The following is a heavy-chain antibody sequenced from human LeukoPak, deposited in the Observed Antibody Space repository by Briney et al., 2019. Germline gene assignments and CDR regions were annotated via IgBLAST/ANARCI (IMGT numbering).Heavy chain of an antibody. Sequence: ASVKVSCKASGYTFTCYGISWVRQAPGQGLEWMGWISAYNGNTNYAQKLRGRVTMTTDTSTSTAYMELRSLRSDDTAVYYCARTTYYYYGMDVWGQGTTVTVSS. CDR1: GYTFTCYG. CDR3: ARTTYYYYGMDV. CDR2: ISAYNGNT. V-gene: IGHV1-18*01. J-gene: IGHJ6*02. D-gene: IGHD1-1*01.